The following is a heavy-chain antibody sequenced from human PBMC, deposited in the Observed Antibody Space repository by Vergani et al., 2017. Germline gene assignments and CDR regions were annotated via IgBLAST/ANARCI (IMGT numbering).Heavy chain of an antibody. D-gene: IGHD3-3*01. V-gene: IGHV3-23*01. CDR3: AKGLIQLITIFGVAPPPGFDY. Sequence: EVQLLESGGGLVQPGGSLTLSCAASGFTFSSYAMNWVRQAPGKGLECVSGSIRDSTYYAASVKGRFTISRDNSKNTMYLQMNSLRAVDTAVYYCAKGLIQLITIFGVAPPPGFDYWGQGTLVTVSS. CDR1: GFTFSSYA. J-gene: IGHJ4*02. CDR2: SIRDST.